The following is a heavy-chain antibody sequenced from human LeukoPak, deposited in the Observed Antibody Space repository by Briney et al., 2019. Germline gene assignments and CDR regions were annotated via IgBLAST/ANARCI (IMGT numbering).Heavy chain of an antibody. Sequence: SETLSLTCTVSGGSISSYYWGWIRQPPGKGLEWIGYIYYSGSTNYNPSLKSRVTISVDTSKNQFSLKLSSVTAADTAVYYCARGTRLLWFGELLAWFDPWGQGTLVTVSS. J-gene: IGHJ5*02. V-gene: IGHV4-59*01. CDR1: GGSISSYY. D-gene: IGHD3-10*01. CDR3: ARGTRLLWFGELLAWFDP. CDR2: IYYSGST.